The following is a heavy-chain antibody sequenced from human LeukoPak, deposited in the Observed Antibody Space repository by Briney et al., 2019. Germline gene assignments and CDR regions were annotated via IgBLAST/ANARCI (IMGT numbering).Heavy chain of an antibody. Sequence: GGSLRLSCAASGFTFSSYGMHWVRQAPGKGLEWVAVISYDGGNKYYADSVKGRFTISRDNSKNTLYLQMNSLRAEDTAVYYCAKDRLGVGKYYYGSGSYGEFGYWGQGTLVTVSS. CDR3: AKDRLGVGKYYYGSGSYGEFGY. CDR1: GFTFSSYG. V-gene: IGHV3-30*18. CDR2: ISYDGGNK. J-gene: IGHJ4*02. D-gene: IGHD3-10*01.